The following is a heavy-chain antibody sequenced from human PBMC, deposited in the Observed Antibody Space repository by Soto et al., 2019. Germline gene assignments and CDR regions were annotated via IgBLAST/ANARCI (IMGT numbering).Heavy chain of an antibody. Sequence: GSLRLSCAASGFTFSSYGMHWVRQAPGKGLEWVAVISYDGSNKYYADSVKGRFTISRDNSKNTLYLQMNSLRAEDTAVYYCARERGIAVAGGTFDPWGQGTLVTVSS. CDR2: ISYDGSNK. CDR1: GFTFSSYG. J-gene: IGHJ5*02. V-gene: IGHV3-30*03. CDR3: ARERGIAVAGGTFDP. D-gene: IGHD6-19*01.